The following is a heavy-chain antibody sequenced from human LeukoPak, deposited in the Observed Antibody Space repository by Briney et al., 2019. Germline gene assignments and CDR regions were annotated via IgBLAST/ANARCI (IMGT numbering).Heavy chain of an antibody. CDR3: ARDGEEYQLPRGLFDY. V-gene: IGHV1-8*01. CDR1: GYTFTTHD. D-gene: IGHD2-2*01. J-gene: IGHJ4*02. Sequence: ASVKVPCKASGYTFTTHDINWVRQATGQGLEWLGWMSPNSGDTGYAQKFQGRVTMTSDSSISTAYMELSSLRSEDTAIYYCARDGEEYQLPRGLFDYWGQGTLVTVSS. CDR2: MSPNSGDT.